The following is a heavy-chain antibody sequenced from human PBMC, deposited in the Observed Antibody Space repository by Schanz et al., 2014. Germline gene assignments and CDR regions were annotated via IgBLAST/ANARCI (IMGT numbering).Heavy chain of an antibody. CDR3: ASRSVYAPT. Sequence: EVQLLESGGGLVQPGGSLRLSCAASGFTFSSYAMSWVRQAPGKGLEWVSAISGSGETTYYADSVKGRFTISRDNSKNALYLEMNSLRAEDTAVYYCASRSVYAPTWGQGILVTVSS. CDR2: ISGSGETT. CDR1: GFTFSSYA. J-gene: IGHJ5*02. V-gene: IGHV3-23*01. D-gene: IGHD2-8*01.